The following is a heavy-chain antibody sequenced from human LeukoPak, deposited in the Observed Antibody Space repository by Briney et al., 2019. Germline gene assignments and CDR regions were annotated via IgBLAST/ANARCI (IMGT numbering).Heavy chain of an antibody. Sequence: ASVKVSCKASGYTFTSYAMHWVRQAPGQRLEWMGWINAGNGNTKYSQKFQGRVTITRDTSASTAYMELSSLRSDDTAVYYCARDGYYYDSSGYRCFDYWGQGTLVTVSS. CDR1: GYTFTSYA. V-gene: IGHV1-3*01. CDR2: INAGNGNT. J-gene: IGHJ4*02. CDR3: ARDGYYYDSSGYRCFDY. D-gene: IGHD3-22*01.